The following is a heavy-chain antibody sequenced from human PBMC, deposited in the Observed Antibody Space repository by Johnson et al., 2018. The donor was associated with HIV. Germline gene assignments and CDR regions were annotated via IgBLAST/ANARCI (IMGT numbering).Heavy chain of an antibody. D-gene: IGHD4-23*01. CDR1: GVTFSSYG. CDR3: AKAATTVVTLEGDAFDI. Sequence: QVQLVESGGGLVQPGGSLRISCAASGVTFSSYGMHWVRQAPGKGLEWVAFIRYDGSNKYYADSVKGRFTISRDNSKNTLYLQMNSLRAEDTALYYCAKAATTVVTLEGDAFDIWGQGTMVTVSS. V-gene: IGHV3-30*02. J-gene: IGHJ3*02. CDR2: IRYDGSNK.